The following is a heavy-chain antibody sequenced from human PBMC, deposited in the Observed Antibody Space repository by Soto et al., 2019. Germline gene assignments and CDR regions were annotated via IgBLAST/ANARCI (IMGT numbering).Heavy chain of an antibody. Sequence: EVQLVESGGGLVQPGGSLRLSCAASGFTFSRYWMSWVRQAPGKGLEGVANINQDGSERYYVDSVKGRFTISRDNAKNSRDLQMNSLRAEDTAVYYCTMDTAIRIYWGQGTLLTVSS. V-gene: IGHV3-7*04. J-gene: IGHJ4*02. CDR2: INQDGSER. CDR1: GFTFSRYW. D-gene: IGHD5-18*01. CDR3: TMDTAIRIY.